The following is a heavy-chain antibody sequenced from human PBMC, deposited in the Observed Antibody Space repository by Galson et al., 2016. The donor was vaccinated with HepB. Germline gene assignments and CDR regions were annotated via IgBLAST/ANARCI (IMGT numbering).Heavy chain of an antibody. CDR3: ARLGPMANWELLDTCTFDS. D-gene: IGHD3-10*01. J-gene: IGHJ4*02. V-gene: IGHV5-51*01. CDR2: IYPGDSNT. CDR1: GYTFANYW. Sequence: QSGAEVKKPGESLKISCQGSGYTFANYWVGWVRPMPGKGLEWMGIIYPGDSNTRYRPSFQGQVTISADKSIFTAYLQWASLKASDSAMYYCARLGPMANWELLDTCTFDSWGQGTLVTVSS.